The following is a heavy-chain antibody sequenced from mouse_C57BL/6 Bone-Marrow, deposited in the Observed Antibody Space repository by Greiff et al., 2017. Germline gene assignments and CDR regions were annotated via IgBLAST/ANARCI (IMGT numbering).Heavy chain of an antibody. V-gene: IGHV5-17*01. CDR2: ISSGSSTI. J-gene: IGHJ4*01. CDR3: ARRLLASMDD. CDR1: GFTFSDYG. Sequence: EVQRVESGGGLVKPGGSLQLSCAASGFTFSDYGMPWVRQAPEKGLECVAYISSGSSTIYYADTVKGRFTISRDNAKTTLCLQMTSLRSEDTDMYYCARRLLASMDDWGKGTSVTVSS. D-gene: IGHD1-1*01.